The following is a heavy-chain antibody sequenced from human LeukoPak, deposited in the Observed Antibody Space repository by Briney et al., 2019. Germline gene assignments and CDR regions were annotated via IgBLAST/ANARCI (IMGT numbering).Heavy chain of an antibody. CDR2: IHTSGST. Sequence: SETLSLTCTVSGGSISSYYWSWIRQPAGKGLEWIGRIHTSGSTNYSPSLKSRVTLSVDTSKNQFSLKLSSVPAADSAVYYCARGGGVGATYYYYYYMDVWGKGTTVTISS. V-gene: IGHV4-4*07. J-gene: IGHJ6*03. CDR1: GGSISSYY. D-gene: IGHD1-26*01. CDR3: ARGGGVGATYYYYYYMDV.